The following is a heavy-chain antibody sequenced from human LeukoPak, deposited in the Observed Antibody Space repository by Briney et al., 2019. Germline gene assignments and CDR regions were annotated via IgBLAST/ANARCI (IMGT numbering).Heavy chain of an antibody. D-gene: IGHD3-10*01. Sequence: PSETLSLTCTVSGGSISTYYWSWIRQPPGKGLEWIGYIYYSGSTNYNPSLKSRVTISVDNYKNHFSLNLSSVSASEQACYYTASPREIYGYGLFDYWGRGPWVMVSS. CDR3: ASPREIYGYGLFDY. V-gene: IGHV4-59*12. CDR1: GGSISTYY. J-gene: IGHJ4*02. CDR2: IYYSGST.